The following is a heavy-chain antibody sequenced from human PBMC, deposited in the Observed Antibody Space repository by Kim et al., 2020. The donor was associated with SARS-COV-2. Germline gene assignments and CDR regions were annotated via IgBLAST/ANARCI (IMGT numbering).Heavy chain of an antibody. CDR3: ATRILASRGG. D-gene: IGHD3-16*01. CDR2: VHSGGTT. CDR1: GDSVSSTAYF. J-gene: IGHJ4*02. Sequence: SETLSLTCTVSGDSVSSTAYFWVWIRQPPGKGLEWIGSVHSGGTTSYNPSLRSRLTISTDTSKNQFSLNLMSVTAADTAVYYCATRILASRGGWGQGTLVTVSS. V-gene: IGHV4-39*01.